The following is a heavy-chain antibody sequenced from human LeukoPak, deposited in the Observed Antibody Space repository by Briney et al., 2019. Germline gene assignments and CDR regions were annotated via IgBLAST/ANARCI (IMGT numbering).Heavy chain of an antibody. D-gene: IGHD1-26*01. CDR3: ARGEQVLPY. CDR2: ISSSGSSI. Sequence: PGGSLRLSCAASGFTFSSYSMNWVRQAPGRGLEWVAYISSSGSSIYYADSVKGRFTISRDNAKNSVFLQINSLRAEDTAVFFCARGEQVLPYWGQGILVTVFS. V-gene: IGHV3-48*04. CDR1: GFTFSSYS. J-gene: IGHJ4*02.